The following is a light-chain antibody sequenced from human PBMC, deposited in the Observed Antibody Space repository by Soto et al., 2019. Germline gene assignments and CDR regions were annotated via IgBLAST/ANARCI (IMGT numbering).Light chain of an antibody. CDR1: ISDFGGYNY. V-gene: IGLV2-14*01. CDR3: SSYTSSSTLGYV. J-gene: IGLJ1*01. Sequence: QSVLTLPASVSGSPGQSITISCTGNISDFGGYNYVSWYQQHPGKAPKLMIYDVSNRPSGVSNRFSGSKSGNTASLTISGLQAEDEADYYCSSYTSSSTLGYVFGTGTKVTVL. CDR2: DVS.